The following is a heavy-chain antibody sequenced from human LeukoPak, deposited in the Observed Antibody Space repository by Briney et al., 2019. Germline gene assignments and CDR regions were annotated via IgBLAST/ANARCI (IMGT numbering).Heavy chain of an antibody. CDR1: GFTFSDYA. Sequence: GGSLRLSCVASGFTFSDYAMNWVRQAPGKGLEWVSTFKTKYSQVYYAESVRGRFTISTDNSEKTVYLQMNSLRAEDTALYYCARSVPDYTRFDYWGQGTLVTVSS. CDR3: ARSVPDYTRFDY. D-gene: IGHD4-11*01. V-gene: IGHV3-23*05. CDR2: FKTKYSQV. J-gene: IGHJ4*02.